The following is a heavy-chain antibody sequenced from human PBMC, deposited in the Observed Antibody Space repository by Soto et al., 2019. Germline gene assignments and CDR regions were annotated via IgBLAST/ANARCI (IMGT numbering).Heavy chain of an antibody. CDR3: APPPNDFWTGYYSPFTLT. CDR1: GFTFTSSA. Sequence: SVKVSCKASGFTFTSSAVQWVRQARGQRLEWIGWIVVGSGNTNYAQKFQERVTITRDMSTSTAYMELSSLRSEDTAVYYCAPPPNDFWTGYYSPFTLTWGQGTLVTVSS. D-gene: IGHD3-3*01. CDR2: IVVGSGNT. V-gene: IGHV1-58*01. J-gene: IGHJ5*02.